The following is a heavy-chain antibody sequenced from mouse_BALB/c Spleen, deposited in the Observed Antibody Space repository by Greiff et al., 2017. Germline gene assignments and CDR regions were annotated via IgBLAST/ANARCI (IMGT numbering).Heavy chain of an antibody. CDR2: ISSGSSTI. CDR3: ARSYYRYDEYYFDY. CDR1: GFTFSSFG. J-gene: IGHJ2*01. V-gene: IGHV5-17*02. D-gene: IGHD2-14*01. Sequence: DVHLVESGGGLVQPGGSRKLSCAASGFTFSSFGMHWVRQAPEKGLEWVAYISSGSSTIYYADTVKGRFTISSDNPKNTLFLQMTSLRSEDTAMYYCARSYYRYDEYYFDYWGQGTTLTVSS.